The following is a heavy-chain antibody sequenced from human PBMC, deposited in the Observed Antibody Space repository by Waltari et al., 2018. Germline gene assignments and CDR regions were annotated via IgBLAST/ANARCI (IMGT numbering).Heavy chain of an antibody. CDR1: GVSISSSY. CDR2: VHYTGRT. Sequence: QVQLQESGPGLVKPSETLSLTCTVSGVSISSSYWSWVRRPPGKGLEWIGYVHYTGRTNYNPSLKSRVTISLDSSKNQFSLEVTSVTAADTAVYYCARLNPLRLITSYYYHAMDVWGQGTTVTVSS. CDR3: ARLNPLRLITSYYYHAMDV. D-gene: IGHD1-20*01. V-gene: IGHV4-59*08. J-gene: IGHJ6*02.